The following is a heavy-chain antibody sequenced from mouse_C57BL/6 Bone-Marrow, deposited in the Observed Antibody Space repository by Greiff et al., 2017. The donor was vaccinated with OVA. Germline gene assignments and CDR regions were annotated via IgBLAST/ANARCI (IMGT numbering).Heavy chain of an antibody. CDR3: ARRQRVRWIAH. CDR1: GYTFTSYG. V-gene: IGHV1-81*01. D-gene: IGHD6-1*01. J-gene: IGHJ3*01. Sequence: QVQLQQSGAELARPGASVKLSCKASGYTFTSYGISWVKQRTGQGLEWIGEIYPRSGNTYSHEKFKGKVIMTADKSSRTEYMKLLSLTSDDSTVYDCARRQRVRWIAHWGQGTLVTVSA. CDR2: IYPRSGNT.